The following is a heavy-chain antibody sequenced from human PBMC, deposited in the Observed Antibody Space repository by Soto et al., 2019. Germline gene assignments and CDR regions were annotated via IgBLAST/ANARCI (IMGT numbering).Heavy chain of an antibody. CDR1: GFTFSSYA. D-gene: IGHD5-12*01. CDR2: ISGSGGST. CDR3: AKLWLDSFEAFDI. J-gene: IGHJ3*02. Sequence: LRLSCAASGFTFSSYAMSWVRQAPGKGLEWVSAISGSGGSTYYAYSVKGRFTISRDNSKNTLYLQMNSLRAEDTAVYYCAKLWLDSFEAFDIWGKGRMVTVSS. V-gene: IGHV3-23*01.